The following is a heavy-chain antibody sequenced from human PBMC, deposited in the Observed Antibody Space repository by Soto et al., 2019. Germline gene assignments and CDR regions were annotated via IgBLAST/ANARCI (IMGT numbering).Heavy chain of an antibody. V-gene: IGHV5-51*01. CDR3: ARSRDYYGSGSYYPHYYYYGMDV. CDR2: IYPGDSDT. J-gene: IGHJ6*02. D-gene: IGHD3-10*01. CDR1: GYSFTSYW. Sequence: GESLKISCKGSGYSFTSYWIGWVRQMPGKGLEWMGIIYPGDSDTRYSPSFQGQVTISADKSISTAYLQWSSLKASDTAMYYCARSRDYYGSGSYYPHYYYYGMDVWGQGPRSPSP.